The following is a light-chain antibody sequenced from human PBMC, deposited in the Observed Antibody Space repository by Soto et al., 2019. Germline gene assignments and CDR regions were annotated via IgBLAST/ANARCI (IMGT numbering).Light chain of an antibody. Sequence: EIVLTQSPGTLSLSPGERATLSCRASQSVNSRYLAWYQQRPGQAPRLLIYGPSSRATGVPDRFSGSGSGTDFTLTINRLEPEDFAVYYCQHYGSSPWTFGQGTKVEIK. CDR1: QSVNSRY. J-gene: IGKJ1*01. CDR2: GPS. V-gene: IGKV3-20*01. CDR3: QHYGSSPWT.